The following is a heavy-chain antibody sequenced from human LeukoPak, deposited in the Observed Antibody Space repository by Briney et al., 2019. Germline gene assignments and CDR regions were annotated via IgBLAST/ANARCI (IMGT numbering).Heavy chain of an antibody. V-gene: IGHV1-18*01. CDR1: GGTFSSYA. CDR3: ARDRMVKAYYYMDV. J-gene: IGHJ6*03. Sequence: ASVKVSCKASGGTFSSYAISWVRQAPGQGLEWMGWISAYNGNTNYAQKLQGRVTMTTDTSTSTAYMELRSLRSDDTAVYYCARDRMVKAYYYMDVWGKGTTVTISS. CDR2: ISAYNGNT. D-gene: IGHD3-10*01.